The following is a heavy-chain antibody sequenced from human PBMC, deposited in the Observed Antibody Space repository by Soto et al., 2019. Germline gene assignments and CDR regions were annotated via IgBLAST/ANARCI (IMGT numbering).Heavy chain of an antibody. D-gene: IGHD6-19*01. V-gene: IGHV4-39*01. CDR3: ARKSDAVASKPPDY. Sequence: SETLSLTCTVSGGSIGSSSYYWGWIRQPPGKGLEWIGSIYNRGTTSYNSSLKSRVTISVDTSKNQLSLRLSSVTVADTAVYFCARKSDAVASKPPDYWGQGTLVTVSS. CDR2: IYNRGTT. CDR1: GGSIGSSSYY. J-gene: IGHJ4*02.